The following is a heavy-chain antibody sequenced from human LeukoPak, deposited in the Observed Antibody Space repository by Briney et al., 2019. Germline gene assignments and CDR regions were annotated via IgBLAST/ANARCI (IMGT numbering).Heavy chain of an antibody. CDR1: GYTFTSYY. CDR2: INPSGGST. V-gene: IGHV1-46*01. J-gene: IGHJ3*02. D-gene: IGHD6-19*01. Sequence: ASVKVSCKASGYTFTSYYMHWVRQDPGQGLEWMGIINPSGGSTSYAQKFQGRVTMTRDTSTSTVYMELSSLRSEDTAVYYCARGGGSSGWHTPDAFDIWGQGTMVTVSS. CDR3: ARGGGSSGWHTPDAFDI.